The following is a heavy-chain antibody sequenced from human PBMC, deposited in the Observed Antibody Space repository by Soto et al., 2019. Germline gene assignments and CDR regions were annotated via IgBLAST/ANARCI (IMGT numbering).Heavy chain of an antibody. CDR3: ARHKGDLSTPYMFYYYMDV. Sequence: QVQLQESGPGLVNSSGTLSLTCTVSCASISGYYWSWIRPPPGQGLEWIGYIHSSGNSNSNPPLMSPVTISVDTSKNQFCLRLRSVTAADTAMYYCARHKGDLSTPYMFYYYMDVWGKGTRVTVSS. J-gene: IGHJ6*03. D-gene: IGHD2-15*01. CDR2: IHSSGNS. V-gene: IGHV4-59*08. CDR1: CASISGYY.